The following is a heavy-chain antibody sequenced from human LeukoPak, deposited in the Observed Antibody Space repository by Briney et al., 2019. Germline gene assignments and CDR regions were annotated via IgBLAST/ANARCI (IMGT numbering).Heavy chain of an antibody. J-gene: IGHJ4*02. CDR1: GYTFSSYG. V-gene: IGHV1-18*01. CDR2: ISGNSGNT. CDR3: ARGGKSRDGYNSY. Sequence: ASVKVSCKASGYTFSSYGVGWVRQAPGQGLEWLGWISGNSGNTHYAQKFQGRVTMTTDTSTSTAYMELRSLRSDDTAVYYCARGGKSRDGYNSYWGQGTLVTVSS. D-gene: IGHD5-24*01.